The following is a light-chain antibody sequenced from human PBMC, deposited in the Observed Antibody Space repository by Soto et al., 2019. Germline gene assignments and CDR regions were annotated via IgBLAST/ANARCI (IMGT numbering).Light chain of an antibody. CDR3: AAWDDSLNGYV. CDR2: KNN. V-gene: IGLV1-44*01. CDR1: SSNIGSNT. J-gene: IGLJ1*01. Sequence: QSVLTQPPSTSGAPGQRVTISCSGSSSNIGSNTVNWYQQLPGTAPKLLIYKNNQRPSGVPDRFSGSKSGTSASLAISGLQSEDGDDYYCAAWDDSLNGYVFGTGTKLTVL.